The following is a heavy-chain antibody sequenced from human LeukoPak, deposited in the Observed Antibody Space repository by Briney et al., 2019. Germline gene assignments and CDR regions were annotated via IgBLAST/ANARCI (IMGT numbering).Heavy chain of an antibody. CDR3: ARDRGRLLLGPFDY. CDR1: GGSIRSYY. V-gene: IGHV4-4*07. D-gene: IGHD3-22*01. Sequence: SETLSLTCTVSGGSIRSYYWSWIRQPAGGGLQWIGRIYASGSTTYNPTLKSRVTMSLDTSKTQFSLRLTSVTAADTAVYYCARDRGRLLLGPFDYWGQGTLVTVSS. CDR2: IYASGST. J-gene: IGHJ4*02.